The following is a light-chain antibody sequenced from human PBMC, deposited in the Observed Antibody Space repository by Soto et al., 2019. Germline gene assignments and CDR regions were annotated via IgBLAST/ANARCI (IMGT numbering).Light chain of an antibody. Sequence: QSALTQPASVSGSPGQSITISCTGTSSDVGGYNYVSWYQQHPGKAPKLIIYDVSDRPSGISSRFSASKSGNTASLTIPGLQAKDEADYYCCSYPSSSTPWVFGTGTTVTVL. J-gene: IGLJ1*01. CDR1: SSDVGGYNY. CDR2: DVS. V-gene: IGLV2-14*03. CDR3: CSYPSSSTPWV.